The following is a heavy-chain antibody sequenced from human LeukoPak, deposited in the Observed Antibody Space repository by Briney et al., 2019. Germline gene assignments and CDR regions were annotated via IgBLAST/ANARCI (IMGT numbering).Heavy chain of an antibody. V-gene: IGHV3-23*01. D-gene: IGHD3-3*01. Sequence: GGSLLLSCAASGFTFSSYAMSWVRQAPGEGLEWVSAISGSGGSTYYADSVKGRFTISRDNSKNTLYLQMNSLRAEDTAVYYCARGDFWSGYSSHYYYYGMDVWGQGTTVTVSS. J-gene: IGHJ6*02. CDR3: ARGDFWSGYSSHYYYYGMDV. CDR2: ISGSGGST. CDR1: GFTFSSYA.